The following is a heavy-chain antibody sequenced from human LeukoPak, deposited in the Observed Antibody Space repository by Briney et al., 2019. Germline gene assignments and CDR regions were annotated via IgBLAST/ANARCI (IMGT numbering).Heavy chain of an antibody. D-gene: IGHD3-22*01. Sequence: PSQTLSLTCTVSGGSISSGDYYWSWIRQPPGKGLEWIGFIYYSGSTYHNPSLKSRITISVDTSKNQFSLKLSSVTAADTAVYYCARLPYYYDSSGYPPWGQGTLVTVSS. V-gene: IGHV4-30-4*01. J-gene: IGHJ5*02. CDR2: IYYSGST. CDR1: GGSISSGDYY. CDR3: ARLPYYYDSSGYPP.